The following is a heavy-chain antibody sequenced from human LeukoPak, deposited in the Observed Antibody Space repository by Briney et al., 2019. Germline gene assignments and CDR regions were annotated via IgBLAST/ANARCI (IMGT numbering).Heavy chain of an antibody. Sequence: KSSETLSLTCTVSGGSISSYYWSWIRQPPGKGLEWIGYIYYSGSTNYNPSLKSRVTISVDTSKNQSSLKLSSVTAADTALYYCARGVEYSSSSGLGYWGQRTLVTVSS. CDR3: ARGVEYSSSSGLGY. CDR1: GGSISSYY. D-gene: IGHD6-6*01. V-gene: IGHV4-59*01. CDR2: IYYSGST. J-gene: IGHJ4*02.